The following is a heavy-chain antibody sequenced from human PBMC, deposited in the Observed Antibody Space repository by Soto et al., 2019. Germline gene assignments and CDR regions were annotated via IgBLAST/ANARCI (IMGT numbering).Heavy chain of an antibody. CDR2: IYYTGNT. J-gene: IGHJ6*03. CDR3: TRQGSGKYGDYYYYMDV. V-gene: IGHV4-39*01. CDR1: GGSISSSSYY. D-gene: IGHD3-10*01. Sequence: PSETLSLTCTVSGGSISSSSYYWGWIRQPPGKGLEWIGSIYYTGNTNYNPSLKRRVTISVDTSKNQFSLKLSSVTAADTGVYYCTRQGSGKYGDYYYYMDVWGKGTTVTVSS.